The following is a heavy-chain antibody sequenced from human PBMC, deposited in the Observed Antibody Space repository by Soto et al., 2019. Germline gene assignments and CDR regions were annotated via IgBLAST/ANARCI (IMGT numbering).Heavy chain of an antibody. CDR1: GGSFSGYY. J-gene: IGHJ4*02. D-gene: IGHD5-18*01. CDR3: ARGSGWLRLNADY. Sequence: SETLSLTCAVSGGSFSGYYWSWIRQPPGKGLEWIGEINHSGSTNYNPSLKSRVTISVDTSKNQFSLKLSSVTAADTAVYYCARGSGWLRLNADYWGQGTLVTVSS. V-gene: IGHV4-34*01. CDR2: INHSGST.